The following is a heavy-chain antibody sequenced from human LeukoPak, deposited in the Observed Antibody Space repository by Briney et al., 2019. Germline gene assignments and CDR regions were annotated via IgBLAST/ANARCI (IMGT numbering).Heavy chain of an antibody. CDR2: IRYDGSKK. CDR1: GFTFSSYA. D-gene: IGHD3-10*02. V-gene: IGHV3-30*02. Sequence: GGSLRLSCAASGFTFSSYAMSWVRQAPGKGLEWVAFIRYDGSKKDYADSVKGRFTISRDNAKNSLYLQMNSLRAEDTAVYYCAELGITMIGGVWGKGTTVTISS. J-gene: IGHJ6*04. CDR3: AELGITMIGGV.